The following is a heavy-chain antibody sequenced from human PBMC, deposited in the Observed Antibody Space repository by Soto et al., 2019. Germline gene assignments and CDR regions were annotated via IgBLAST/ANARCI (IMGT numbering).Heavy chain of an antibody. J-gene: IGHJ4*02. V-gene: IGHV1-2*02. CDR3: AREEITMIVVVITAFDY. CDR1: GYTFTGYY. D-gene: IGHD3-22*01. Sequence: ASVKVSCKASGYTFTGYYMHWVRQAPGQGLEWMGWINPNSGGTNYAQKFQGRVTTTRDTSISTAYMELSRLRSDDTAVYYCAREEITMIVVVITAFDYWGQGTLVTVSS. CDR2: INPNSGGT.